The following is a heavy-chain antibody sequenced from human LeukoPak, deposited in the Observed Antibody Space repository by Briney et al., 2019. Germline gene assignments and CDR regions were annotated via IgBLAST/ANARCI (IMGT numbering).Heavy chain of an antibody. CDR3: ARGGSGAVAGTGYYYYMDV. CDR1: GFTFSSYW. Sequence: GGSLRLSCAASGFTFSSYWMSWVRQAPGKGLEWVANIKQDGSEKYYVDSVKGRFTISRDNAKNSLYLQMNSLRAEDTAVYYCARGGSGAVAGTGYYYYMDVWGKGTTVTISS. CDR2: IKQDGSEK. V-gene: IGHV3-7*01. D-gene: IGHD6-19*01. J-gene: IGHJ6*03.